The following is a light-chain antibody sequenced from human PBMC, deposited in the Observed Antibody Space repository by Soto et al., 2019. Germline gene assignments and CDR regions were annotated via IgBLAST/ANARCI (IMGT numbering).Light chain of an antibody. Sequence: DIQMTQSPSSLSTFVGDRVTITCRASQSISDYLNWYQQKPGKAPNLLISRASSLQSGVPSRFSGSGFGTDFTLTISSLQREDFATYYCQQSHITQYSFGQGTTVEIK. J-gene: IGKJ2*03. CDR3: QQSHITQYS. CDR2: RAS. V-gene: IGKV1-39*01. CDR1: QSISDY.